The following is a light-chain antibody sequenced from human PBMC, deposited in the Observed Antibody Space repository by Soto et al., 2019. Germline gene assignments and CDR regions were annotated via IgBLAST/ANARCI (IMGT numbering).Light chain of an antibody. CDR3: QQRSNWPWT. J-gene: IGKJ1*01. CDR1: QGINSH. Sequence: DIQLTQSPSFLSASVGDRVTITCRASQGINSHLAWYQQKPGQAPRLLIYDASNRATGIPARFSGSGSGTDFTLTISSLEPEDFAVYYCQQRSNWPWTFGQGTKVDIK. CDR2: DAS. V-gene: IGKV3-11*01.